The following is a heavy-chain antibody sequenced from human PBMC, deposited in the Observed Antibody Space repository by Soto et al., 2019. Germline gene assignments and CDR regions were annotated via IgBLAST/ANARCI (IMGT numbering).Heavy chain of an antibody. V-gene: IGHV4-34*01. Sequence: PTVTLSLTCDDYNASFTIYYWNWIRQSPGKGLEWIGEINHSGITNYNPSLKSRVTASLDTSKNQFSLKLSSVTVADTAVYYCARGSWVSGGMDVWGQGTTVS. CDR2: INHSGIT. D-gene: IGHD3-10*01. CDR1: NASFTIYY. J-gene: IGHJ6*02. CDR3: ARGSWVSGGMDV.